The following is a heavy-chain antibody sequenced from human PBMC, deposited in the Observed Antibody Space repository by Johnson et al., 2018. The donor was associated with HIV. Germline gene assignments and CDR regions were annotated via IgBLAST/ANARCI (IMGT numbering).Heavy chain of an antibody. D-gene: IGHD3-10*01. V-gene: IGHV3-7*01. J-gene: IGHJ3*02. CDR3: AREIGWSGEIIDAFYI. CDR1: GFTFSTYW. Sequence: VQLVESGGGLVQPGGSLRLSCAASGFTFSTYWMSWVRQAPGKGLEWVANIKQDGSEKNYVEAVKGRFTISRDNAKNSLYLQMNSLRAEDTAVYSCAREIGWSGEIIDAFYIWGQGTMVTVSS. CDR2: IKQDGSEK.